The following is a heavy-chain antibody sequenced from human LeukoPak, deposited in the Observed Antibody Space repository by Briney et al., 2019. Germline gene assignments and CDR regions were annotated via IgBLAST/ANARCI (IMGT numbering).Heavy chain of an antibody. Sequence: GGSLRLSCAPSGFTFSSYEMNRVRQAPGKGLEWVSYISESGSTKYYADSVKGRFTISRDNARKSLYLQMNRLTAEDTAVYHCARHWGTYSDHWGQGTLVTVSS. J-gene: IGHJ4*02. CDR3: ARHWGTYSDH. CDR1: GFTFSSYE. D-gene: IGHD7-27*01. CDR2: ISESGSTK. V-gene: IGHV3-48*03.